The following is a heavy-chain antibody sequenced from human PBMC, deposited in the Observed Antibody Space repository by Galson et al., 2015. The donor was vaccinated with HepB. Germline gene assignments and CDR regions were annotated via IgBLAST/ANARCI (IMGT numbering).Heavy chain of an antibody. D-gene: IGHD3/OR15-3a*01. V-gene: IGHV4-39*01. CDR2: FFYTGST. CDR1: GGSISSGNYY. Sequence: ETLSLTCTVSGGSISSGNYYWGWIRQPPGRGLEWIGNFFYTGSTYYNPSLKSRVTISADTSKNQISLKLKSVSAADTAKYYCIRLPLGLDLDHYYYSMDVWGQGTSVTVSS. CDR3: IRLPLGLDLDHYYYSMDV. J-gene: IGHJ6*02.